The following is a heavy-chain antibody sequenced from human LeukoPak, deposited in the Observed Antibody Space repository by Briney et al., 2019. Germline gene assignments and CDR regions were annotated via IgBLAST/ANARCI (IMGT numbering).Heavy chain of an antibody. CDR3: SRESGPFSPFGH. CDR1: GGSFSGYY. Sequence: TSETLSLTCAVYGGSFSGYYWSWVRQPPGQGLEWIGEISLSGHTSFNPSLKSRVTMSLDESKNHLSLNLASVTAADTAVYYCSRESGPFSPFGHWGQGTLVTVTS. CDR2: ISLSGHT. V-gene: IGHV4-34*10. D-gene: IGHD1-26*01. J-gene: IGHJ4*02.